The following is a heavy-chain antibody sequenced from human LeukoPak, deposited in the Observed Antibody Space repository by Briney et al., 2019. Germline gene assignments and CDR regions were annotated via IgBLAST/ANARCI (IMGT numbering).Heavy chain of an antibody. CDR3: AGTSYGSGSFDY. D-gene: IGHD3-10*01. CDR1: GGSISSGGYY. Sequence: SQTLSLTCTVSGGSISSGGYYWSWIRQHPGKGLEWIGYIYYRGSTYYNPSLKSRVTISVDTSKNQFSLKLSSVTAADTAVYYCAGTSYGSGSFDYWGQGTRVTVSS. V-gene: IGHV4-31*03. CDR2: IYYRGST. J-gene: IGHJ4*02.